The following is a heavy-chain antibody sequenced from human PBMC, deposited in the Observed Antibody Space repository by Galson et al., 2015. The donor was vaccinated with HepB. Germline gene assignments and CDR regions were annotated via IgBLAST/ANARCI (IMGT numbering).Heavy chain of an antibody. V-gene: IGHV1-18*04. CDR1: GYTFTSNG. D-gene: IGHD4/OR15-4a*01. CDR2: ISAYGGNT. J-gene: IGHJ4*02. Sequence: SVKVSCKASGYTFTSNGISWVRQTPRQGLEWLGWISAYGGNTKYAQKYQGRITLTRDTSTSTAYVELRSLRSEDTAVYYCARDRDYRFDYWGQGTLVTVSS. CDR3: ARDRDYRFDY.